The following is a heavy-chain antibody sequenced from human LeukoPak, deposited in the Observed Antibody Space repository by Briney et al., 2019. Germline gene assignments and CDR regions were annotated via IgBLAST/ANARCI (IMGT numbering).Heavy chain of an antibody. V-gene: IGHV3-23*01. CDR2: ISRSADTT. Sequence: GGSLRLSCAASGFTFNNFAVSWVRQTPGKGLEWVSIISRSADTTYYADSVKGRFTISRDNSKNTLYLQMNSLRAEDTAVYYCAKDMAAIFGVVAAPKTDAFDIWGQGTMVTVSS. CDR1: GFTFNNFA. D-gene: IGHD3-3*01. J-gene: IGHJ3*02. CDR3: AKDMAAIFGVVAAPKTDAFDI.